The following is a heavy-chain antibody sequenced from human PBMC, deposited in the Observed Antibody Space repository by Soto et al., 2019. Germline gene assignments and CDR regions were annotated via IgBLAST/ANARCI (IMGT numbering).Heavy chain of an antibody. CDR1: GYSFTSYW. CDR2: IYPGDSDT. D-gene: IGHD2-2*01. J-gene: IGHJ4*02. CDR3: ARLGGYCSSTKCYGGGDY. V-gene: IGHV5-51*01. Sequence: GESLKISCKGSGYSFTSYWIGWVRQMPGKGLEWMGIIYPGDSDTRYSPSFQGQVTISADKSISTAYLQWSSLKASDTAMYYWARLGGYCSSTKCYGGGDYWGQGTQVTVSS.